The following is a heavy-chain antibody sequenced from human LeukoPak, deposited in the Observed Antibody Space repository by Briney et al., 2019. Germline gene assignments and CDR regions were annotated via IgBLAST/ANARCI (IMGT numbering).Heavy chain of an antibody. CDR1: GFTFSSYA. CDR2: ISYDGSNK. J-gene: IGHJ4*02. V-gene: IGHV3-30-3*01. CDR3: ARYGALGFLEWLTPYFDY. D-gene: IGHD3-3*01. Sequence: GGSLRLSCAASGFTFSSYAMHWVRQAPGKGLEWVAVISYDGSNKYYADSVKGRFTISRDNSKNTLYLQMNSLRAEDTAVYYCARYGALGFLEWLTPYFDYWGQGTLVTVSS.